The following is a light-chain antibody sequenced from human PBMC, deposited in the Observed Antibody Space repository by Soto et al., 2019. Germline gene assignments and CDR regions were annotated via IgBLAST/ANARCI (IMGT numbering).Light chain of an antibody. Sequence: EIVLTQSPATLSLSPGERATLSCRASQSVSSYLAWYQQKPGQAPRLLIYAASNRATGIPARFSGSGSRTDSTLTIRTLEPEDFAVDYCQQRSYCPPYTFGQGTKLEIK. CDR1: QSVSSY. CDR3: QQRSYCPPYT. J-gene: IGKJ2*01. CDR2: AAS. V-gene: IGKV3-11*01.